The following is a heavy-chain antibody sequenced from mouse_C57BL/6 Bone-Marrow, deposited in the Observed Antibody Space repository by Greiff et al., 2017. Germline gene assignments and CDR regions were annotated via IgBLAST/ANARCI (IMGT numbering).Heavy chain of an antibody. V-gene: IGHV1-64*01. D-gene: IGHD1-1*01. Sequence: QVQLQQPGAELVKPGASVKLSCKASGYTFTSYWMHWVKQRPGQGLEWIGMIHPNSGSTNYNEKVKSKATLTVDKSSSTAYMQLSSLTSEDSAVYYCARSYYYGFAYWGQGTLVTVSA. CDR2: IHPNSGST. CDR3: ARSYYYGFAY. CDR1: GYTFTSYW. J-gene: IGHJ3*01.